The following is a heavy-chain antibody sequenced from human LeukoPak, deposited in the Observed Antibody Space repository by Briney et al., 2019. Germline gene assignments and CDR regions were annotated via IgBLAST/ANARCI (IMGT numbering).Heavy chain of an antibody. CDR2: INPSGGST. CDR1: GYTFTSYY. D-gene: IGHD3-22*01. CDR3: AREARTYYYDSSFDWFDP. V-gene: IGHV1-46*01. Sequence: ASVKVSCKASGYTFTSYYMHWVRQAPGQGLEWMGIINPSGGSTSYAQKFQGRVTMTRDMSTSTVYMELSSLRSEDTAVYYCAREARTYYYDSSFDWFDPWAREPWSPSPQ. J-gene: IGHJ5*02.